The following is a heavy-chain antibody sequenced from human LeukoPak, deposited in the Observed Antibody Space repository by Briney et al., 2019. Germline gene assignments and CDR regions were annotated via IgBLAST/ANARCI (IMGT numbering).Heavy chain of an antibody. CDR2: ISWNSGSI. V-gene: IGHV3-9*01. CDR3: AKGGHYYDSSGYYSSFDY. D-gene: IGHD3-22*01. Sequence: PGRSLRLSCAASGFTFDDYAMHWVRQAPGKGLEWVSGISWNSGSIGYADSVKGRFTISRDNAKNSLYLQMNSLRAEGTALYYCAKGGHYYDSSGYYSSFDYWGQGTLVTVSS. J-gene: IGHJ4*02. CDR1: GFTFDDYA.